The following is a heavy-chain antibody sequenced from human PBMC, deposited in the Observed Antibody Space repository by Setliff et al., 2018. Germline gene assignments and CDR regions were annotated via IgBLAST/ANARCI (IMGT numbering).Heavy chain of an antibody. D-gene: IGHD3-10*01. J-gene: IGHJ6*03. CDR2: INTNTGNP. Sequence: ASVKVSCKDSGYTFTTYAISWMRQAPGQGLEWMGWINTNTGNPSYAQGLTGRFVFSLDTSVSTAYLQISSLKAEDTALYYCARASRFGTIKYRGDHYMDVWGKGITVTVSS. CDR3: ARASRFGTIKYRGDHYMDV. CDR1: GYTFTTYA. V-gene: IGHV7-4-1*02.